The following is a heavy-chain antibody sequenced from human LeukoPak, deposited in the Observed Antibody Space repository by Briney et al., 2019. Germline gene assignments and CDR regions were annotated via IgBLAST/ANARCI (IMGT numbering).Heavy chain of an antibody. CDR3: ARGLYCSSTSCYGGWFDP. Sequence: SETLSLTCTVSGGSISSYYWSWIRQPAGEGLEWIGRIYTSGSTNYNPSLKSRVTMSVDTSKNQFSLKLSSVTAADTAVYYCARGLYCSSTSCYGGWFDPWGQGTLVTVSS. CDR1: GGSISSYY. CDR2: IYTSGST. D-gene: IGHD2-2*01. V-gene: IGHV4-4*07. J-gene: IGHJ5*02.